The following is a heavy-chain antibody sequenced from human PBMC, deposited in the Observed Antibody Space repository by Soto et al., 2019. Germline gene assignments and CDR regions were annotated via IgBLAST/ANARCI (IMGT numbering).Heavy chain of an antibody. CDR1: GFTFNSYS. V-gene: IGHV3-21*01. J-gene: IGHJ4*02. Sequence: EVQLVESGGGLVKPGGSLRLSCAASGFTFNSYSMNWVRQAPGKGLEWVSSISSSSSYIYYADSVKGRFTISRDNAKNSLYLQMNSLRAEDTAVYYCARVEGDSSSWTKTTCFDYWGQGTLVTVSS. CDR3: ARVEGDSSSWTKTTCFDY. D-gene: IGHD6-13*01. CDR2: ISSSSSYI.